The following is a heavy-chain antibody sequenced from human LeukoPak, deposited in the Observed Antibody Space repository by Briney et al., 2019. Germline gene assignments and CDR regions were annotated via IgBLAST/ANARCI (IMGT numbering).Heavy chain of an antibody. D-gene: IGHD5-24*01. CDR1: GFTFSSYG. CDR3: ARASEVATDFDY. J-gene: IGHJ4*02. CDR2: ISSSSSYI. V-gene: IGHV3-21*01. Sequence: PGGSLRLSCAASGFTFSSYGMHWVRQAPGKGLEWVSSISSSSSYIYYADSVKGRFTISRDNAKNSLYLQMNSLRAEDTAVYYCARASEVATDFDYWGQGTLVTVSS.